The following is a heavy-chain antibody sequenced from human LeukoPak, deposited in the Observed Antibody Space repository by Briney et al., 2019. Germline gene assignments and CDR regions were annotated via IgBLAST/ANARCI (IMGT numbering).Heavy chain of an antibody. J-gene: IGHJ4*02. CDR2: IFYSETT. D-gene: IGHD5-18*01. V-gene: IGHV4-30-4*07. Sequence: SLSLTCVVSGGSIAGGGYGWSWTRHPPWKGLEGIGYIFYSETTYYNPSLKTRITISVDKSKNQFSLKLTSVTAADRAVYYCAREGGVDTSMSTFDYWGQGTLVTVSS. CDR3: AREGGVDTSMSTFDY. CDR1: GGSIAGGGYG.